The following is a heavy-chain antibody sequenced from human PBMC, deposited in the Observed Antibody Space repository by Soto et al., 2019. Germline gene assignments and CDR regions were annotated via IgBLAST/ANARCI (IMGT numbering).Heavy chain of an antibody. CDR1: GGSFSGYY. D-gene: IGHD3-10*01. V-gene: IGHV4-34*01. CDR3: ARGLWFGELFDRYYYYYYMDV. J-gene: IGHJ6*03. Sequence: SETLSLTCAVYGGSFSGYYWSWIRQPPGKGLEWIGEINHSGSTNYNPSLKSRVTISVDTSKNQFSLKLSSVTVADTAVYYCARGLWFGELFDRYYYYYYMDVWGKGTTVTVSS. CDR2: INHSGST.